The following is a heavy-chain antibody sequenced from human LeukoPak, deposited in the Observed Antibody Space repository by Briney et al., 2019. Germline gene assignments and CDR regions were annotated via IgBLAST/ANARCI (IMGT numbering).Heavy chain of an antibody. Sequence: SETLSLTCAVYGGSFSGYYWSWIRQPPGKGLEWIGEINHSGSTYYNPSLKSRVTISVDTSKNQFSLKLSSVTAADTAVYYCARRYRNYDFWSGYWPGYFDYWGQGTLVTVSS. CDR2: INHSGST. V-gene: IGHV4-34*01. D-gene: IGHD3-3*01. J-gene: IGHJ4*02. CDR3: ARRYRNYDFWSGYWPGYFDY. CDR1: GGSFSGYY.